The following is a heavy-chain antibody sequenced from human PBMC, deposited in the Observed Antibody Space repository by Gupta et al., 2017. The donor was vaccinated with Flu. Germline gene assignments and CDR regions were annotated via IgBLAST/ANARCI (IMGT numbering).Heavy chain of an antibody. CDR1: GDSVNSARSS. CDR2: ISYTGRT. CDR3: AGLWGTDTCPRNSFYI. Sequence: QLQFQESGPGLVTPSETLSLICTVSGDSVNSARSSWNWIRQSPGKGLGWIGNISYTGRTPYNPVPKSRVQSALDTAKNHFSLGLGGGAAGDAAYDFRAGLWGTDTCPRNSFYILGPGTMVTVSS. V-gene: IGHV4-61*01. D-gene: IGHD3-16*01. J-gene: IGHJ3*02.